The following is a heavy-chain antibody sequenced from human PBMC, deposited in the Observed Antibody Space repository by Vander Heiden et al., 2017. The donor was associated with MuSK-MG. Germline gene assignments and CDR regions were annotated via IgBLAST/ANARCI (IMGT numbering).Heavy chain of an antibody. CDR1: VGPFGGSY. CDR3: ARGAQDNGCSGGVEVGDS. Sequence: QVQLRHWAAGLLKPSETLSLTCAIYVGPFGGSYWAWSRPPPGKGLGWIGVINHVRGGSYTPSLECLMAISVDTTNNELSPELTSVTAVETDVSYCARGAQDNGCSGGVEVGDSWGQGSLVTVAS. CDR2: INHVRGG. J-gene: IGHJ1*01. D-gene: IGHD2-15*01. V-gene: IGHV4-34*01.